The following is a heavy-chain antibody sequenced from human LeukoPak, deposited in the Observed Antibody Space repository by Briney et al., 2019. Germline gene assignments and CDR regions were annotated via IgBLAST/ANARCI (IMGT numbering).Heavy chain of an antibody. CDR1: GFTFTDAW. J-gene: IGHJ4*02. CDR2: IKSKADGGTT. V-gene: IGHV3-15*01. D-gene: IGHD6-13*01. Sequence: GRSLRLSCSASGFTFTDAWMSWVRQAPGRGLEWVGRIKSKADGGTTEYAASVKGRFTISRDDSKDMLYLQMTSLKDEDTAMYYCAFYSNSWYYFHSWGQGTLVTVSS. CDR3: AFYSNSWYYFHS.